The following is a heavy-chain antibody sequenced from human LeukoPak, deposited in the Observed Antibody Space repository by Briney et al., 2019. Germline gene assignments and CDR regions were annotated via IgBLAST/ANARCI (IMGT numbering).Heavy chain of an antibody. CDR1: GYTSTSFA. J-gene: IGHJ6*02. CDR3: ARDHWQWGWEYYYGMDV. V-gene: IGHV7-4-1*02. Sequence: ASVKVSCKASGYTSTSFAMNWVRQAPGQGLEWMGWINTNTGNPTYAQGFAGRFVFSLDTSVSTAYLQISSLKAEDTAVYYCARDHWQWGWEYYYGMDVWGQGTTVTVSS. D-gene: IGHD6-19*01. CDR2: INTNTGNP.